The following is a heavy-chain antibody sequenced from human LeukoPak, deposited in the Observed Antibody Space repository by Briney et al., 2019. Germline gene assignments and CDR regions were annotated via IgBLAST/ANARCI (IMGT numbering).Heavy chain of an antibody. CDR3: ASLGYSGYGRFYFEH. V-gene: IGHV3-23*01. Sequence: EGSLRLSCAASGFTFSSYAMSWVRQAPGKGLEWVSAISGSGGNTYYADSVKGRFTSSRDNSKNTVYLQINSLRAEDTAVYYCASLGYSGYGRFYFEHWGQGTLVTVSS. D-gene: IGHD5-12*01. J-gene: IGHJ4*02. CDR1: GFTFSSYA. CDR2: ISGSGGNT.